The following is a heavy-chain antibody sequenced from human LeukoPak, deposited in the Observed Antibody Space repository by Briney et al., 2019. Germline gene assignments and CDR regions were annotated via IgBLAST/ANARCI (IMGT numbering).Heavy chain of an antibody. Sequence: PGGSLRLSRAHSGFTFSSYVMSWVRQAPGEGLEWVSAIFASVGNTYNADSVKGRFTISRDNSKNTLYLQMNSLRGADTAVDYCAKYSGKYYLHRYMDVWGKGTTVTVSS. CDR1: GFTFSSYV. CDR2: IFASVGNT. J-gene: IGHJ6*03. CDR3: AKYSGKYYLHRYMDV. D-gene: IGHD1-26*01. V-gene: IGHV3-23*01.